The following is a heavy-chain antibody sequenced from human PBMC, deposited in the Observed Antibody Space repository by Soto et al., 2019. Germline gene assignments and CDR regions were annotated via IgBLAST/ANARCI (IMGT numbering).Heavy chain of an antibody. CDR3: ASTGGCSGGSCRRGVGYYYYYMDV. CDR1: GFTFSSYA. J-gene: IGHJ6*03. CDR2: ISGSGGST. D-gene: IGHD2-15*01. V-gene: IGHV3-23*01. Sequence: GGSLRLSCAASGFTFSSYAMSWVRQAPGKGLEWVSAISGSGGSTYYADSVKGRFTISRDNSKNTLYLQMNSLRAEDTAVYYCASTGGCSGGSCRRGVGYYYYYMDVWGKGTTVTVSS.